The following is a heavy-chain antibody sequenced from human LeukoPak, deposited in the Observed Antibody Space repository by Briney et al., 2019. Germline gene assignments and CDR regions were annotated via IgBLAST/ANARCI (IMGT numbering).Heavy chain of an antibody. Sequence: ASVTVSCTGSGYTFTSYGISWGRQAPGQGLEWMGCISADNGNTNYAQKLQGRVTVTTDTSRSTAYMELRSLRSDDTAVYYCARVHIRAPTYDFWSGSRYGLDVWGQGTTVTVSS. CDR1: GYTFTSYG. V-gene: IGHV1-18*01. CDR2: ISADNGNT. CDR3: ARVHIRAPTYDFWSGSRYGLDV. D-gene: IGHD3-3*01. J-gene: IGHJ6*02.